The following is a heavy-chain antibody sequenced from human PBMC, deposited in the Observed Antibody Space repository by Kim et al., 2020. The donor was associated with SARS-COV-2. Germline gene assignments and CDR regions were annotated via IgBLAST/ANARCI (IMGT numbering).Heavy chain of an antibody. J-gene: IGHJ4*02. D-gene: IGHD1-26*01. Sequence: YYLDSVNGRFAIARDNAKNSLYLQMNSLGVDDTAVYYCARGHVLGATPFDYGGQGTLATVSS. CDR3: ARGHVLGATPFDY. V-gene: IGHV3-7*01.